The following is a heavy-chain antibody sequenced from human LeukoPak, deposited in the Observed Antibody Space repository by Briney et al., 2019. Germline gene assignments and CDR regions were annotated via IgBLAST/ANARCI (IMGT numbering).Heavy chain of an antibody. CDR2: FYHGGST. V-gene: IGHV4-38-2*02. CDR3: ARLTVPLRLDP. Sequence: PSETLSLTCTVSGYSISTGYYWDWIRQPPGKGLEWIGTFYHGGSTYYNPSPKSRVTISVDTSKNQFSLKLNSVSAADTAVYYCARLTVPLRLDPWGQGTLVTVSS. J-gene: IGHJ5*02. CDR1: GYSISTGYY. D-gene: IGHD2-2*01.